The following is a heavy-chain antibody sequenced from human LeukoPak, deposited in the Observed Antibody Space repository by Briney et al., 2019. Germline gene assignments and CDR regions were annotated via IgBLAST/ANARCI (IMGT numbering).Heavy chain of an antibody. D-gene: IGHD6-19*01. CDR3: AKDSRPTIAVAGFDY. V-gene: IGHV3-23*01. CDR2: ISGSGTRT. CDR1: GFTFNNYA. Sequence: AGGSQRLSCSVSGFTFNNYAMNWVRQAPGKGLEWVSGISGSGTRTYYADSVKGRFTISRDNSKNTLYLQMNNLRAEDTAVYFCAKDSRPTIAVAGFDYWGQGTLVTVS. J-gene: IGHJ4*02.